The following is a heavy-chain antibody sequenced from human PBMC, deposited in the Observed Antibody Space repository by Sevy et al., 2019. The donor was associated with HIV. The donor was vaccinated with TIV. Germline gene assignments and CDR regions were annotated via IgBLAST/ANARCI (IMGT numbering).Heavy chain of an antibody. Sequence: SETLSFTCAVSGGSITSTDFSCSWIRQAPGRGLEWIGFIHHAGSTYYNPSFQSRVTISVDRPRNEFSLKLSSVTAADTAVYYCARALRGGNLAFDIRGQGTMVTVSS. J-gene: IGHJ3*02. V-gene: IGHV4-30-2*01. D-gene: IGHD2-15*01. CDR2: IHHAGST. CDR3: ARALRGGNLAFDI. CDR1: GGSITSTDFS.